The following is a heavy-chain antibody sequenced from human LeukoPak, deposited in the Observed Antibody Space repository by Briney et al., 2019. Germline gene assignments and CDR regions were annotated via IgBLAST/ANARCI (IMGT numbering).Heavy chain of an antibody. V-gene: IGHV4-34*01. D-gene: IGHD2-15*01. CDR3: ARGLSAIVY. Sequence: PSETLSLTCAVYGGSFSGYYWSWIRQPPGKGLEWIGEINHSGSTNYNPSLKSRVTISVDTSKNQFSLKLSSVTAADAAVYYCARGLSAIVYWGQGTLVTVSS. CDR2: INHSGST. CDR1: GGSFSGYY. J-gene: IGHJ4*02.